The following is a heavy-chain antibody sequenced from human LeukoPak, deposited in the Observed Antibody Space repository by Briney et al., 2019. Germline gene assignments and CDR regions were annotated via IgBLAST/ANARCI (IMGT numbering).Heavy chain of an antibody. J-gene: IGHJ4*02. CDR1: GFAFADSA. V-gene: IGHV3-73*01. Sequence: GGSLKISCAASGFAFADSAVHWVRQASGKGLEWIGCIRTKYNNYQTIYGASLKGRFVITRDDSGSTASLQMNSLRTEDTAMYFCISHLEWVAPDSWGQGALVTVSS. CDR3: ISHLEWVAPDS. CDR2: IRTKYNNYQT. D-gene: IGHD6-19*01.